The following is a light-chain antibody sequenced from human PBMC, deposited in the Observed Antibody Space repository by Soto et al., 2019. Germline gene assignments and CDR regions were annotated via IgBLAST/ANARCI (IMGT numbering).Light chain of an antibody. J-gene: IGKJ1*01. CDR2: DAS. CDR3: HQRGSWPRGT. V-gene: IGKV3D-20*02. CDR1: QTVRNNY. Sequence: EFVLTQSPGTLSLSPGERATLSCRASQTVRNNYLAWYQQKPGQAPRLLIYDASNRAAGIPDRFSGSGSGTDFTLTISSLEPEDFAVYYCHQRGSWPRGTFGQGTKVDIK.